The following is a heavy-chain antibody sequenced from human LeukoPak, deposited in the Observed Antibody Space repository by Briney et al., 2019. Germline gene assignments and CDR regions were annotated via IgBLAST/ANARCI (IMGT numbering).Heavy chain of an antibody. Sequence: SETLSLTCTVSGGSISNYYCTWIRQPPGEGLEWIGYSGSTNYNPSLKSRVTMSVDTSKNQFSLKLSSVTAADTAVYFCATYSSGWFDGAFDIWGQGTMVTVSS. V-gene: IGHV4-4*09. CDR3: ATYSSGWFDGAFDI. CDR1: GGSISNYY. J-gene: IGHJ3*02. D-gene: IGHD6-19*01. CDR2: SGST.